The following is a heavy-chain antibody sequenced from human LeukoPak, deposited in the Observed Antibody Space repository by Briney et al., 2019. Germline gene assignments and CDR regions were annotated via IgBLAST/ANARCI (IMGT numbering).Heavy chain of an antibody. J-gene: IGHJ4*02. CDR2: IYDSGNT. V-gene: IGHV4-59*01. D-gene: IGHD6-19*01. CDR3: ARETKLMGYSSGLGFNY. Sequence: KPSETLSLTCTVSGSSISSWYWSWIRQPPGKGLEWSGYIYDSGNTNYNPSLKTRVTISADTSKNQLSLNLTSVTAADTAVYYCARETKLMGYSSGLGFNYWGQGTLVTVSS. CDR1: GSSISSWY.